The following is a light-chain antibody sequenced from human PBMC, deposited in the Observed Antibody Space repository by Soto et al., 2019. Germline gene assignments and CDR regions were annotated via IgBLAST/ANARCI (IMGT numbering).Light chain of an antibody. J-gene: IGKJ1*01. CDR3: QQYGSSPQT. CDR2: DAS. V-gene: IGKV3-20*01. CDR1: QSVSNY. Sequence: EIVLTQSPGTLSLSPGERATLSCRASQSVSNYLGWYQQKPGQAPRLLIYDASNRATGIPDRFSGSGSGTDFTLTISRLEPEDFVVYYCQQYGSSPQTFGQGTKVEIK.